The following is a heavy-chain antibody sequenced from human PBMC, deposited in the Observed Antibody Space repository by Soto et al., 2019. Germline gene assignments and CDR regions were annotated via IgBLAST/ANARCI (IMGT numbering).Heavy chain of an antibody. V-gene: IGHV3-33*01. D-gene: IGHD5-18*01. J-gene: IGHJ4*02. CDR2: LWYDGSNK. CDR1: GFTFSTYG. Sequence: QVQLVESGGGVVQPGRSLRLSCATSGFTFSTYGMHWVRQAPGKGLEWVAVLWYDGSNKYYADSVKGRFTISRDISKNPLYLQMHSLRAEDTAVYYCARVSSFRGDGYSHFDHWGQGTLVTVSS. CDR3: ARVSSFRGDGYSHFDH.